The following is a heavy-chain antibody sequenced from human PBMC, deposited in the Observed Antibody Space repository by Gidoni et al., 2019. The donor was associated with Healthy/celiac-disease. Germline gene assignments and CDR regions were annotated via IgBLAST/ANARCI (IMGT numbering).Heavy chain of an antibody. CDR2: IYYSGST. CDR3: ARDYGDYGGYFDY. D-gene: IGHD4-17*01. CDR1: GGSVSSGSYY. V-gene: IGHV4-61*01. Sequence: QVQLQESGPGLVKPSETLSLTCTVSGGSVSSGSYYWSWIRQPPGKGLEWIGYIYYSGSTNYNPSLKSRVTISVDTSKNQFSLKLSSVTAADTAVYYCARDYGDYGGYFDYWGQGTLVTVSS. J-gene: IGHJ4*02.